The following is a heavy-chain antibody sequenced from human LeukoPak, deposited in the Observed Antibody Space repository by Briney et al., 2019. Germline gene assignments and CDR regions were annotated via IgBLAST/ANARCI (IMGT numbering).Heavy chain of an antibody. V-gene: IGHV1-18*01. CDR1: GYTFTSYG. J-gene: IGHJ5*02. D-gene: IGHD2-8*01. CDR3: ARVPSAVTNRKLWFDP. Sequence: ASVKVSCKASGYTFTSYGISWVRQAPGQGLEWMGWISAYNGNTNYVQKLQGRVTMTTDTSTSTAYMELRSLRSDDTAVYYCARVPSAVTNRKLWFDPWGQGTLVTVSS. CDR2: ISAYNGNT.